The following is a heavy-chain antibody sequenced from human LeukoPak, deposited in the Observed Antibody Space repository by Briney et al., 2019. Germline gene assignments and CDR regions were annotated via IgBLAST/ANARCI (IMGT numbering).Heavy chain of an antibody. V-gene: IGHV3-23*01. J-gene: IGHJ5*02. CDR3: AKDSGDGGGYWSWFDP. CDR1: AFTFSRYA. CDR2: ISGSGATT. Sequence: GGSLRLSCAASAFTFSRYAMSWVRQAPGKGLEWVSAISGSGATTYYADSVRGRFTISRDNSKNTLYLQMSSLRAEDTAVYYCAKDSGDGGGYWSWFDPWGQGTLVTVSS. D-gene: IGHD3-22*01.